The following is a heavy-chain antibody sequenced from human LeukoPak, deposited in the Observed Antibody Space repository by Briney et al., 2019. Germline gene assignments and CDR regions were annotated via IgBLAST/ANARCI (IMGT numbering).Heavy chain of an antibody. J-gene: IGHJ4*02. CDR1: GGSISSYY. CDR2: INHSGST. Sequence: SETLSLTCTVSGGSISSYYWSWIRQPPGKGLEWIGEINHSGSTNYNPSLKSRVTISVDTSKNQFSLKLSSVTAADTAVYYCARGLWTLYFDYWGQGTLVTVSS. CDR3: ARGLWTLYFDY. V-gene: IGHV4-34*01. D-gene: IGHD1-1*01.